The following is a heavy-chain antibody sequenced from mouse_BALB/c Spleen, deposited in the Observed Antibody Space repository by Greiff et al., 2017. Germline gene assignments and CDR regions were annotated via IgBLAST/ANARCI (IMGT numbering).Heavy chain of an antibody. D-gene: IGHD6-1*01. CDR2: ISSGSSTI. CDR3: ARWQQYYAMDY. Sequence: EVQRVESGGGLVQPGGSRKLSCAASGFTFSSFGMHWVRQAPEKGLEWVAYISSGSSTIYYADTVKGRFTISRDNPKNTLFLQMTSLRSEDTAMYYCARWQQYYAMDYWGQGTSVTVSS. CDR1: GFTFSSFG. V-gene: IGHV5-17*02. J-gene: IGHJ4*01.